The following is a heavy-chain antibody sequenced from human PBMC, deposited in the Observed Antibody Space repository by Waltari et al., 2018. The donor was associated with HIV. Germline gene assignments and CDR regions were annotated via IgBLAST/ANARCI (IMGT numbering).Heavy chain of an antibody. CDR3: AREVAAAGSLYFYGMDV. CDR1: GSLLVALA. J-gene: IGHJ6*02. D-gene: IGHD3-10*01. CDR2: ISSDSKFK. V-gene: IGHV3-33*05. Sequence: EELRKWGGGVVRPGRPVRLPGNASGSLLVALAFHGVRQARGRGLEWLSVISSDSKFKVYGDSMKGRLSIYRDNAKRTVSLHIFSVRLEDTAVYFCAREVAAAGSLYFYGMDVWGQGTAVTVSS.